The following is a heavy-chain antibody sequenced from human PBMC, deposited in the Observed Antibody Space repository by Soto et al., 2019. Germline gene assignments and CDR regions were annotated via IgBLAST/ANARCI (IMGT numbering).Heavy chain of an antibody. J-gene: IGHJ3*02. D-gene: IGHD3-10*01. Sequence: GGSLRLSCAASGFTFSNFAMHRVRQAPGKGLEYVSVISSNGGSTDYANSVKGRFTISRDNSKNTLYLQMGSLRAEDMAVYYCARAFGYAFDIWGQGTMVTVSS. V-gene: IGHV3-64*01. CDR2: ISSNGGST. CDR1: GFTFSNFA. CDR3: ARAFGYAFDI.